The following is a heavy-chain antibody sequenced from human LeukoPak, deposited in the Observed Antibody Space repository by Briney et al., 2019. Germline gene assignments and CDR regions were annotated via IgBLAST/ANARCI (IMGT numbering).Heavy chain of an antibody. Sequence: GGSLRLSCAASGFTFSSYSTNWVRQAPGKGLEWVSYISSSSTIYYADSVKGRFTISRDNAKNSLYLQMNSLRDEDTAVYYCARDGGLVGASGAFDYWGQGTLVTVSS. CDR2: ISSSSTI. D-gene: IGHD1-26*01. CDR1: GFTFSSYS. V-gene: IGHV3-48*02. CDR3: ARDGGLVGASGAFDY. J-gene: IGHJ4*02.